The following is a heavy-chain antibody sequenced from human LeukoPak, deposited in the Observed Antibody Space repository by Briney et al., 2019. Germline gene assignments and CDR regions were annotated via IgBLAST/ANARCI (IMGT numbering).Heavy chain of an antibody. CDR1: GFTFSSYE. D-gene: IGHD3-10*01. CDR2: ISSSGSTI. J-gene: IGHJ4*02. V-gene: IGHV3-48*03. CDR3: ARDGSGSYPFDY. Sequence: GGSLRLSCAASGFTFSSYEMNWVRQAPGKGLEWVSYISSSGSTIYYADSVKGRFTISRDNSKNTLYLQMNSLRAEDTAVYYCARDGSGSYPFDYRGQGTLVTVSS.